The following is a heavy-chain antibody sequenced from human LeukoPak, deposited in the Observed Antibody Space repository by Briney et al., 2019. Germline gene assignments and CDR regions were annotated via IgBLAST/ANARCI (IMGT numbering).Heavy chain of an antibody. CDR3: ARDWYHAIDY. D-gene: IGHD1-14*01. CDR1: GFTFSDYG. Sequence: GGSLRLSCAASGFTFSDYGMVWVRQAPGKGLEWVAVISYDGSNKYYADSVKGRFTISRDNAKNTLYLQMNSLRVEDTAIYYCARDWYHAIDYWGQGALVTVSS. J-gene: IGHJ4*02. V-gene: IGHV3-33*05. CDR2: ISYDGSNK.